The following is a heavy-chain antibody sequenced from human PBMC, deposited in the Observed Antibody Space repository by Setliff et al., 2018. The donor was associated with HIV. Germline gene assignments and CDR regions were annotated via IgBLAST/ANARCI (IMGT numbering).Heavy chain of an antibody. CDR2: ISTSGNRI. J-gene: IGHJ4*02. Sequence: GGSLRLSCAASGFTFSSYEMNWVRQAPGKGLEWVSYISTSGNRIHYADSVKGRFTISRDNAKNSLYLQMDSLRAEDTAVYYCASHPSVYGPPFDYWGQGTLVTVSS. CDR1: GFTFSSYE. V-gene: IGHV3-48*03. CDR3: ASHPSVYGPPFDY. D-gene: IGHD2-8*01.